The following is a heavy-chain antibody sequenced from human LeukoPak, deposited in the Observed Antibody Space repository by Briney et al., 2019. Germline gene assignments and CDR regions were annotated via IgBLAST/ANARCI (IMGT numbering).Heavy chain of an antibody. CDR1: GFTFNNAW. D-gene: IGHD2/OR15-2a*01. J-gene: IGHJ5*02. CDR3: TRVYFA. V-gene: IGHV3-15*01. CDR2: IKSKTYGGTT. Sequence: GGSLRLSCAASGFTFNNAWMSWVRPAPGKGLEWISRIKSKTYGGTTEYAAPVKGRFTISRDDSESTLFLQMDSLTTEDTAVYYCTRVYFAWGQGTLVTVSS.